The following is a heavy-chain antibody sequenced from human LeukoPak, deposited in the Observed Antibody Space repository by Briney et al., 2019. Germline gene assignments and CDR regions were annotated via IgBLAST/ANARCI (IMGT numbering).Heavy chain of an antibody. V-gene: IGHV4-59*01. J-gene: IGHJ4*02. CDR3: ARGEYYYGSGS. CDR1: GGSFSGYY. Sequence: SETLSLTCGVDGGSFSGYYWTWIRQPPGKGLEWIGYIYYSGSTNYNPSLKSRVTISVDTSKNQFSLKLSSVTAADTAVYYCARGEYYYGSGSWGQGTLVTVSS. D-gene: IGHD3-10*01. CDR2: IYYSGST.